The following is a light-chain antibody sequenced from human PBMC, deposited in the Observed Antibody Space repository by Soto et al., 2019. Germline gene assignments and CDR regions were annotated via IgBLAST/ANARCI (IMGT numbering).Light chain of an antibody. V-gene: IGKV3-11*01. CDR2: DTF. CDR1: QSVSGY. J-gene: IGKJ4*01. CDR3: QHRSAWPIA. Sequence: EVVLTQSPVTLSLSPGERATLSCRASQSVSGYLAWYQQKPGQAPRLLIYDTFNRATGTPARFSGSGSGTDFTLTISGLEPEGFAVYYCQHRSAWPIAYGGGTKVEI.